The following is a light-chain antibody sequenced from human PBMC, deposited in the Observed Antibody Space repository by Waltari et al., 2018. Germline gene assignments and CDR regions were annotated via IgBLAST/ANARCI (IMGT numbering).Light chain of an antibody. J-gene: IGKJ2*01. CDR2: DTS. CDR3: QQRST. CDR1: QSLTSY. Sequence: EIVLTQSPATLSLSPGEGATLSCRASQSLTSYLAWYQQKPGQAPRLLFYDTSNRATGIPARFSGSGSGTDFTLIISSLEPEDFGVYYCQQRSTFGQGTKLEIK. V-gene: IGKV3-11*01.